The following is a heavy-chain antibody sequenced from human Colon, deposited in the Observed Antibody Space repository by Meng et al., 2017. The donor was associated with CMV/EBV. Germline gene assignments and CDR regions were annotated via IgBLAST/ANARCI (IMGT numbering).Heavy chain of an antibody. CDR2: IYRGDNT. V-gene: IGHV3-66*01. J-gene: IGHJ4*02. D-gene: IGHD3-10*01. CDR1: GFNVRDKY. Sequence: GRLVESGGGVVQPGESLRLVCAASGFNVRDKYMSWVRQAPGKGLEWVCIIYRGDNTYYIDSVKDRFTVSRDNSKNTMYLQMNSLRVEDTAVYYCTGDSVSNPNLDYWGQGTLVTVSS. CDR3: TGDSVSNPNLDY.